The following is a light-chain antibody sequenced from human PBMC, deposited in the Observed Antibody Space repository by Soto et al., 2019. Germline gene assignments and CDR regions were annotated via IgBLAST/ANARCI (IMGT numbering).Light chain of an antibody. V-gene: IGKV1-39*01. CDR2: AAS. J-gene: IGKJ1*01. CDR1: QTISSW. CDR3: QQSYSTPWT. Sequence: LQMTQSPSTLSGSVGDRVTITCRASQTISSWLAWYQQKPGKAPKLLIYAASSLQSGVPSRFSGSGSGTDFTLTINSLQPEDFATYYCQQSYSTPWTFGQGTKVDI.